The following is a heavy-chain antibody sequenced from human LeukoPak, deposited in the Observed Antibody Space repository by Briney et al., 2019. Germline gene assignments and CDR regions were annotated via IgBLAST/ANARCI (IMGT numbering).Heavy chain of an antibody. CDR2: ISGSGGST. V-gene: IGHV3-23*01. CDR1: GFTFSSYA. Sequence: GGSLRLSCAASGFTFSSYAMSWVRQAPGKGLEWVSAISGSGGSTYYADSVKGRFTISRDNPKNTLYLQMNSLRAEDTAVYYCASQGSIVVVVAGDYWGQGTLVTVSS. J-gene: IGHJ4*02. CDR3: ASQGSIVVVVAGDY. D-gene: IGHD2-15*01.